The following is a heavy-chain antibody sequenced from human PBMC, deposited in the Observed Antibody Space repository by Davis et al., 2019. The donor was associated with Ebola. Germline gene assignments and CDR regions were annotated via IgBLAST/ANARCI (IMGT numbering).Heavy chain of an antibody. Sequence: MPSETLSLTCTVSGGSISSGGYYWSWIRQHPGKGLEWLGYIYYSGSTYYNPSLKSRVTISVDTSKNQFSLKLSSVTAADTAVYYCARVNRNWFDPWGQGTLVTVSS. CDR3: ARVNRNWFDP. V-gene: IGHV4-31*03. J-gene: IGHJ5*02. CDR1: GGSISSGGYY. CDR2: IYYSGST.